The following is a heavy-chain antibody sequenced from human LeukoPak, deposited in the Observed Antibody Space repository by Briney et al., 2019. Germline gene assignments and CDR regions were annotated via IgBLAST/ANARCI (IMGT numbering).Heavy chain of an antibody. Sequence: GGSLRLSCAASGFSFSDHYMDWVRQAPGKGLECVARIRKEVNGYSTEYAASVKGRFTISRDDSRNSLFLQVSNLKTEDTAVYYCSRGDPSGTTDFDNWGRGTLVTVSS. V-gene: IGHV3-72*01. D-gene: IGHD1-1*01. CDR2: IRKEVNGYST. CDR1: GFSFSDHY. J-gene: IGHJ4*02. CDR3: SRGDPSGTTDFDN.